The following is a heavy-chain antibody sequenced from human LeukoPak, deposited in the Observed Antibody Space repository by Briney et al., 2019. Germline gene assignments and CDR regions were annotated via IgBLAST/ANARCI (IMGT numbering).Heavy chain of an antibody. D-gene: IGHD1-1*01. V-gene: IGHV3-7*01. CDR1: GFPFSSYW. CDR2: IKQDGSDK. CDR3: ARLTGTTGFDY. J-gene: IGHJ4*02. Sequence: GGSLRLSCAASGFPFSSYWLSWVRQAPGKGLVGVANIKQDGSDKYYVDSVKCRFTISRDNAKNSLYLQLTSPRADDPAVYYCARLTGTTGFDYWGQGTLVTVSS.